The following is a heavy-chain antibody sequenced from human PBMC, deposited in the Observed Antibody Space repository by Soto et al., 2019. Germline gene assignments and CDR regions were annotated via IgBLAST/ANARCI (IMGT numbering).Heavy chain of an antibody. CDR3: AKGTDTAMALYGMDV. CDR1: GFTFSSYG. V-gene: IGHV3-30*18. Sequence: PGGSLRLSCAASGFTFSSYGMHWVRQAPGKGLEWVAVISYDGSNKYYADSVKGRFTISRDNSKNTLYLQMNSLRAEDTAVYYCAKGTDTAMALYGMDVWGQGTTVTVSS. J-gene: IGHJ6*02. D-gene: IGHD5-18*01. CDR2: ISYDGSNK.